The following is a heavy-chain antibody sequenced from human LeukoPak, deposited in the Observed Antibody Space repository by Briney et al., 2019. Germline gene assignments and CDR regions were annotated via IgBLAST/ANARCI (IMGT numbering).Heavy chain of an antibody. CDR1: GFTFSSYW. CDR3: ARDPTIFGVVIVPDY. CDR2: IKQDGSEK. D-gene: IGHD3-3*01. V-gene: IGHV3-7*01. Sequence: GGFLRLSCAASGFTFSSYWMSWVRQAPGKGLEWVANIKQDGSEKYYVDSVKGRFTISRDNAKNSLYLQMNSLRAEDTAVYYCARDPTIFGVVIVPDYWGQGTLVTVSS. J-gene: IGHJ4*02.